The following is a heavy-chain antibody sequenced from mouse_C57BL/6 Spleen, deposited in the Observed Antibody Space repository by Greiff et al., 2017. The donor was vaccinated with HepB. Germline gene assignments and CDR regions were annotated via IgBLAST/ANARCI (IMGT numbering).Heavy chain of an antibody. V-gene: IGHV1-19*01. J-gene: IGHJ4*01. CDR1: GYTFTDYY. CDR3: AIGYYYAMDY. Sequence: EVQLQESGPVLVKPGASVKMSCKASGYTFTDYYMNWVKQSHGKSLEWIGVINPYNGGTSYNQKFKGKATLTVDKSSSTAYMELNSLTSEDSAVYYCAIGYYYAMDYWGQGTSVTVSS. CDR2: INPYNGGT.